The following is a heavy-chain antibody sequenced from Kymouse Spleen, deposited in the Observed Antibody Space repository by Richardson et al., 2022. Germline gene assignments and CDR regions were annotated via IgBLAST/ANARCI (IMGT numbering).Heavy chain of an antibody. CDR3: ARAGNWINFDY. Sequence: QVQLVESGGGVVQPGRSLRLSCAASGFTFSSYGMHWVRQAPGKGLEWVAVIWYDGSNKYYADSVKGRFTISRDNSKNTLYLQMNSLRAEDTAVYYCARAGNWINFDYWGQGTLVTVSS. J-gene: IGHJ4*02. CDR2: IWYDGSNK. V-gene: IGHV3-33*01. D-gene: IGHD1-1*01,IGHD1-20*01,IGHD1-7*01. CDR1: GFTFSSYG.